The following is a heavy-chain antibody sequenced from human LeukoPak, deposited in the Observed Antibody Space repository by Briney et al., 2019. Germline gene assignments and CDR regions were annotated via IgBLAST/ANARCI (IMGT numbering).Heavy chain of an antibody. Sequence: SETLSLTCAVYGGSFSGYYWSWIRQPPGKGLEWIGEINHSGSTNYNPSLKSRVTISVDTSKNQFSLKLSSVTAADTAVYYCARGQLRSIAAAPRFDPWGQGTLVTVSS. CDR2: INHSGST. V-gene: IGHV4-34*01. CDR3: ARGQLRSIAAAPRFDP. J-gene: IGHJ5*02. CDR1: GGSFSGYY. D-gene: IGHD6-13*01.